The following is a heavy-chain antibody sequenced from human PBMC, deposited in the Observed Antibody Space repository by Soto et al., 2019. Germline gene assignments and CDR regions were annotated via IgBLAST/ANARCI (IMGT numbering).Heavy chain of an antibody. CDR3: ARDETEGGTYNWFDP. D-gene: IGHD1-7*01. CDR2: ISYDGSNK. Sequence: QVQLVESGGGVVQPGRSLRLSCAASGFTFSSYAMHWVRQAPGKGLEWVAVISYDGSNKYYADSVKGRFTISRDNSKNTLYLQMNSLRAEDTAVYYCARDETEGGTYNWFDPWGQGTLVIVSS. V-gene: IGHV3-30*14. J-gene: IGHJ5*02. CDR1: GFTFSSYA.